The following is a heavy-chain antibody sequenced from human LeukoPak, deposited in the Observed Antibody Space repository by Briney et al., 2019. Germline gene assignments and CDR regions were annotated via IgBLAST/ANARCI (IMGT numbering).Heavy chain of an antibody. Sequence: GGSLRLSCAASGFTFSSYWMHWVRHAPGKGLVWVSRINSDGSSTSYADSVKGRFTISRDNAKNTLYLQMNSLRAEDTAVYYCARIRIQLWDFDYWGQGTLVTVSS. J-gene: IGHJ4*02. CDR3: ARIRIQLWDFDY. V-gene: IGHV3-74*01. CDR1: GFTFSSYW. D-gene: IGHD5-18*01. CDR2: INSDGSST.